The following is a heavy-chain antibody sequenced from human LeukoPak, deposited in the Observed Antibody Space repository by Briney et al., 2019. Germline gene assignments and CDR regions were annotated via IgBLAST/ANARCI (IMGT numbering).Heavy chain of an antibody. Sequence: GGSLRLSCAASGFTFSSYAMSWVRQAPGKGLEWVSAISGSGGSTYYADSVKGRFTISRDNSKNTLYLQMNSLRAEDTAVYYCAMLNLRTVAGTVTHWGQGTLVTVSS. CDR3: AMLNLRTVAGTVTH. CDR2: ISGSGGST. D-gene: IGHD6-19*01. V-gene: IGHV3-23*01. CDR1: GFTFSSYA. J-gene: IGHJ4*02.